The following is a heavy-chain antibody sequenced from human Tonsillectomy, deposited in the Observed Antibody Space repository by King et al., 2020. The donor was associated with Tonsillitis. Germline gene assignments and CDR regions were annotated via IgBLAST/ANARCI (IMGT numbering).Heavy chain of an antibody. CDR1: GFTFSSYW. CDR2: IDQDDIKK. Sequence: VQLVESGGGLVQPGGSLRLSCAASGFTFSSYWMTWVRQAPGKGLEWVAKIDQDDIKKYYVASVKGRFTISRDNAKNSLYLQMNSLRAEDTAVYYCARGGAGDHGYWGQGTLVTVSS. D-gene: IGHD7-27*01. J-gene: IGHJ4*02. V-gene: IGHV3-7*01. CDR3: ARGGAGDHGY.